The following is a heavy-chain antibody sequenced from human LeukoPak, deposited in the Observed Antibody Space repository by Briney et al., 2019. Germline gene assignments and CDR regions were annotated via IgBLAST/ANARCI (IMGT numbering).Heavy chain of an antibody. CDR2: IYHSGST. V-gene: IGHV4-4*02. J-gene: IGHJ4*02. CDR1: GGSISSSNW. D-gene: IGHD2-15*01. CDR3: AISPPYCSGGSCYGH. Sequence: PSETLSLTCAVSGGSISSSNWWSWVRQPPGKGLEWIGEIYHSGSTNYNPSLKSRVTISVDKSKNQFSLKLSSVTAADTAVYYCAISPPYCSGGSCYGHWGQGTLVTVSS.